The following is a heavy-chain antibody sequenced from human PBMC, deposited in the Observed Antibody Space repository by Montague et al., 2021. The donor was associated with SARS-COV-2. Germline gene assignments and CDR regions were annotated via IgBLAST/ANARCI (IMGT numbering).Heavy chain of an antibody. CDR1: GGSISSYY. CDR2: IYYRGST. CDR3: AREDRWNWFDP. J-gene: IGHJ5*02. V-gene: IGHV4-59*01. D-gene: IGHD5-24*01. Sequence: SETLSLTCTVSGGSISSYYWSWIRQPPGRGLEWIGYIYYRGSTNYNPSLETRVTLSVDPSKNQFSLKLSSVTAADTAVYYCAREDRWNWFDPWGQGTLVIVSS.